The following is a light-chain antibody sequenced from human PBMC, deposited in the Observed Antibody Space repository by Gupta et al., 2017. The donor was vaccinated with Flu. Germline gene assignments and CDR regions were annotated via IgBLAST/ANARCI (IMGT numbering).Light chain of an antibody. J-gene: IGKJ1*01. V-gene: IGKV3-20*01. Sequence: EVVLTQSPGTLSLSPGGRATLSCRASQSVSSVYLAWYQQKRGQPPRLLIYGASNRATGIPDRFTGSGSGTDFTLTISRLEPADFAVYYCQHYGASPPWTFGQGTKVEIK. CDR1: QSVSSVY. CDR2: GAS. CDR3: QHYGASPPWT.